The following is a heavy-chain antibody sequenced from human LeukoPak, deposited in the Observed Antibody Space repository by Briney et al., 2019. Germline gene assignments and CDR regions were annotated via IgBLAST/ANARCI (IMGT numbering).Heavy chain of an antibody. D-gene: IGHD2-2*01. CDR2: ISGSGGST. CDR1: GFTFSSYA. J-gene: IGHJ4*02. Sequence: PGGSLRLSCAASGFTFSSYAMSWVRQAPGKGLECVSAISGSGGSTYYADSVKGRFTISRDNSKNTLYLQMNSLRAEDTAVYYCAKATPVVPAADFYFDYWGQGTLVTVSS. CDR3: AKATPVVPAADFYFDY. V-gene: IGHV3-23*01.